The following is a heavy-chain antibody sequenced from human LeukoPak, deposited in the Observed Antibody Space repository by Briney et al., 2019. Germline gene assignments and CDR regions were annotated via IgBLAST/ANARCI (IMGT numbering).Heavy chain of an antibody. CDR3: ASRVYYDFWSGYYHFDY. CDR2: IYYSGST. V-gene: IGHV4-39*01. D-gene: IGHD3-3*01. Sequence: PSETLSLTCTVSVGSISSSSYYWGWIRQPPGKGLEWIGSIYYSGSTYYNPSLKSRVTISVDTSKNQFSLKLSSVTAADTAVYYCASRVYYDFWSGYYHFDYWGQGTLVTVSS. CDR1: VGSISSSSYY. J-gene: IGHJ4*02.